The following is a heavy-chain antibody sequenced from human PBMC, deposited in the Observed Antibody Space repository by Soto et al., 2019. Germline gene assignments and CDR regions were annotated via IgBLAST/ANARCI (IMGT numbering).Heavy chain of an antibody. J-gene: IGHJ4*02. Sequence: GGSLRLSCAASGFTFSDHYMDWVRQAPGKGLEWVGRTRNKANSYTTEYAASVKGRFTISRDDSKNSLYLHMNSLKTEDTAVYFCVRSGSYHPLDYWGQGTLVTVSS. CDR1: GFTFSDHY. D-gene: IGHD3-10*01. V-gene: IGHV3-72*01. CDR3: VRSGSYHPLDY. CDR2: TRNKANSYTT.